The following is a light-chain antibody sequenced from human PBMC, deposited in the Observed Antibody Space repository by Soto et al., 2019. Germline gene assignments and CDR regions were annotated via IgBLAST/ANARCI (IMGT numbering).Light chain of an antibody. CDR2: GSS. Sequence: EIVMTQSPAILSVSPGERATLSCRASQTVSSNLAWYQQKPGQAPRLLIYGSSTRATGIPARFSGSGFGTAFTLTISSLQSADFAVYYCQHYNNWPLTLGGGTKVEIK. CDR3: QHYNNWPLT. CDR1: QTVSSN. J-gene: IGKJ4*01. V-gene: IGKV3-15*01.